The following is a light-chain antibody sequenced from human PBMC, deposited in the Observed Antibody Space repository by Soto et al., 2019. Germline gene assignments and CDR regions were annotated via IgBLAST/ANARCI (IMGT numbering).Light chain of an antibody. CDR1: SSDVGSYNL. V-gene: IGLV2-23*01. CDR3: CSYAGSHVV. J-gene: IGLJ2*01. Sequence: QSVLTRPASVSGSPGQSITISCTGTSSDVGSYNLVSWYQQHPGKAPKLMIYEGSKRPSGVSNRFSGSKSGNTASLTISGLQAEDEADYYCCSYAGSHVVFGGGTKLTVL. CDR2: EGS.